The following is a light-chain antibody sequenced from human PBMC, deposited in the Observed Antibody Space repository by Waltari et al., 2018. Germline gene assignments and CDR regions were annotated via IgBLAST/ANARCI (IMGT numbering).Light chain of an antibody. CDR2: GAS. CDR3: QQYTSWPS. CDR1: QSVGSN. Sequence: EIVMTQSPATLSVSPGERATLSCRASQSVGSNLAWYQQKAGQPPRLLIHGASTRATGIPARFSGSGSGTEFTLPISSLQSEDFALYSCQQYTSWPSFGGGTKVEIK. V-gene: IGKV3-15*01. J-gene: IGKJ4*01.